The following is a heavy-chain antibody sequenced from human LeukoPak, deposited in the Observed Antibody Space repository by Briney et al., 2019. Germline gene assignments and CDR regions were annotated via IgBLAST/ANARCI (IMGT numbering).Heavy chain of an antibody. CDR2: ISSSGTVI. CDR1: GFTFSSYE. D-gene: IGHD3-10*01. Sequence: GGSLRLSCAASGFTFSSYEMNWVRQAPGKGLEWVSYISSSGTVIYYADSVKGRFTISRDNAKNSLCLQMNSLRAEDTAVYYCARIYYYGSGSYYESMDVWGKGTTVTVSP. CDR3: ARIYYYGSGSYYESMDV. J-gene: IGHJ6*04. V-gene: IGHV3-48*03.